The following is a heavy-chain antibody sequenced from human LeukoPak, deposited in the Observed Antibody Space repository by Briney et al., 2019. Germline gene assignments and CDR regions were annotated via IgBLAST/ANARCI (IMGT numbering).Heavy chain of an antibody. J-gene: IGHJ4*02. CDR3: AKDAYDILTGYYPLVY. CDR2: IYYSGST. D-gene: IGHD3-9*01. V-gene: IGHV4-59*01. Sequence: SETLSLTCAVSGGSISSYYWSWIRQPPGKGLEWIGYIYYSGSTNYNPSLKSRVTISVDTSKNQFSLRLSSVTAADTAVYYCAKDAYDILTGYYPLVYWGQGTLVTVSS. CDR1: GGSISSYY.